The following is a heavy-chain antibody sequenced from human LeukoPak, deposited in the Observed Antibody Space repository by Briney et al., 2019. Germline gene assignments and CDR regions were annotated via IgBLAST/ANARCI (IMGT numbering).Heavy chain of an antibody. J-gene: IGHJ2*01. CDR1: GGSFSGYY. Sequence: SETLSLTCAVYGGSFSGYYWSWIRQPPGKGLEWIGNIYHSWNTYYNPSLKSRVTISVDTSKNQFSLKLSSVTAADTAVYYCARGSERSSWNYWYFDLWGRGTLVTVSS. V-gene: IGHV4-34*01. D-gene: IGHD6-13*01. CDR2: IYHSWNT. CDR3: ARGSERSSWNYWYFDL.